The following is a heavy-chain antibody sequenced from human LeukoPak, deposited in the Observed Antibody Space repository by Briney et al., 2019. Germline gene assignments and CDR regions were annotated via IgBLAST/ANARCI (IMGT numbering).Heavy chain of an antibody. CDR3: ARLDCSGTRCYNAH. CDR1: GHSFTSYW. J-gene: IGHJ4*02. D-gene: IGHD2-2*01. V-gene: IGHV5-51*01. CDR2: IYPVDSET. Sequence: GESLKISCKGSGHSFTSYWIAWVRQMPGKGLEWMGIIYPVDSETKYSPSFRGQVTISADKSISAAYLQWSSLKASDTAMYYCARLDCSGTRCYNAHWGQGALVTVSS.